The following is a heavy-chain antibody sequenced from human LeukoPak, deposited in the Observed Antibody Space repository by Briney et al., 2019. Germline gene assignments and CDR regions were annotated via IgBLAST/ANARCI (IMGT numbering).Heavy chain of an antibody. Sequence: PSETLSLTCAVYGGSISSYYWSWIRQPPGKGLEWIGYIYYSGSTNYNPSLKSRVTISVDTSKNQFSLKLSSVTAADTAVYYCARDGAVGAAVDYWGQGTLVTVSS. D-gene: IGHD6-13*01. J-gene: IGHJ4*02. CDR1: GGSISSYY. CDR3: ARDGAVGAAVDY. V-gene: IGHV4-59*01. CDR2: IYYSGST.